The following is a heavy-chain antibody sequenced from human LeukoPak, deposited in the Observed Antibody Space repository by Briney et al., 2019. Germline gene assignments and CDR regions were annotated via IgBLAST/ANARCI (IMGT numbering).Heavy chain of an antibody. CDR2: IFYDGTT. CDR1: GVSISSGSYH. CDR3: AGISMGLSYSSSWRGNYFDY. V-gene: IGHV4-39*07. J-gene: IGHJ4*02. D-gene: IGHD6-13*01. Sequence: SSETLSLTCTVSGVSISSGSYHWGWIRQPPGKELEWIGSIFYDGTTYYNPSLKSRVTISVDTSRDQFSLKLSSVTAADTAVYYCAGISMGLSYSSSWRGNYFDYWGQGTLVTVSS.